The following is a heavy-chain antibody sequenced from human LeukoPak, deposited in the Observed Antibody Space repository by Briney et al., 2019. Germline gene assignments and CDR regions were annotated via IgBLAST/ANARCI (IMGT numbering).Heavy chain of an antibody. J-gene: IGHJ4*02. CDR2: IYYSGST. D-gene: IGHD6-19*01. CDR1: GGPLSNYY. V-gene: IGHV4-59*01. Sequence: PSETLSLTCTVSGGPLSNYYWSWIRQPPGKGLEWIGYIYYSGSTNYNPSLKSRVTISVDTSKNQFSLKLTSVTAADTAVYYCARRSDTSGWPYDYWGQGTLVTVSS. CDR3: ARRSDTSGWPYDY.